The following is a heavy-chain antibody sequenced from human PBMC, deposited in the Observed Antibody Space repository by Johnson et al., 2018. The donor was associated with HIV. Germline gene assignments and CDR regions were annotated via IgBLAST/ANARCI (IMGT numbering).Heavy chain of an antibody. Sequence: QVQLVESGGGVVRPGGSSRLSCSASGFTFRSYAMHWVRQAPGEGLEWVAVISYDGSNKKYADSVKGRFTISRDNSKNTLYLQMHSLRAEDTAVYYCAKDERAAAGTRGLDAFDIWGQGTMVTVSS. D-gene: IGHD6-13*01. CDR3: AKDERAAAGTRGLDAFDI. CDR2: ISYDGSNK. CDR1: GFTFRSYA. J-gene: IGHJ3*02. V-gene: IGHV3-30-3*01.